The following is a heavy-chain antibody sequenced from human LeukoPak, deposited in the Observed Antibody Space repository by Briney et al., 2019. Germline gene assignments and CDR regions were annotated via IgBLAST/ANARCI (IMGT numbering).Heavy chain of an antibody. D-gene: IGHD4-17*01. CDR2: IYPGDSDT. V-gene: IGHV5-51*01. CDR1: GYSFTSYW. CDR3: ARHARDYEYYYYMDV. J-gene: IGHJ6*03. Sequence: GESLQISCKGSGYSFTSYWIGWVRQMPGKGLEWMGIIYPGDSDTRYSPSFQGQVTISADKSISTAYLQWSSLKASDTAMYYCARHARDYEYYYYMDVWGKGTTVTVSS.